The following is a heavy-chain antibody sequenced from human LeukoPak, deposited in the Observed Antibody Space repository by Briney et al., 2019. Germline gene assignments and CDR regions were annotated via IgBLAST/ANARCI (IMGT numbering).Heavy chain of an antibody. V-gene: IGHV3-21*01. CDR1: GFTFSSYS. J-gene: IGHJ6*02. D-gene: IGHD3-10*01. CDR2: ISSSSSYI. CDR3: ASALTLWFGELSDYYYGMDV. Sequence: GGSLRLSCAASGFTFSSYSMNWVRQAPGKGLEWVSSISSSSSYIYYADSVKGRFTISRDNAKNSLYLQMNSLRAEDTAVYYCASALTLWFGELSDYYYGMDVWGQGTTVTVSS.